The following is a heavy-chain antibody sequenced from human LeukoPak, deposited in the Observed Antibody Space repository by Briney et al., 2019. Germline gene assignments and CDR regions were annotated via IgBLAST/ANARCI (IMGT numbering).Heavy chain of an antibody. CDR1: GGSISSGGYS. CDR2: IYSGGST. J-gene: IGHJ4*02. CDR3: ASHYDSSGYPVDY. D-gene: IGHD3-22*01. V-gene: IGHV3-53*04. Sequence: LSLTCAVSGGSISSGGYSWSWVRQAPGKGLEWVSVIYSGGSTYYADSVKGRFTISRHNSKNTLYLQMNSLRAEDTAVYYCASHYDSSGYPVDYWGQGTLVTVSS.